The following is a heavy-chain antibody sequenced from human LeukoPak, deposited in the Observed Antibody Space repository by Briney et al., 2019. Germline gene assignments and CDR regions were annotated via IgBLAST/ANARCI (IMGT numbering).Heavy chain of an antibody. J-gene: IGHJ4*02. CDR1: GGTLSSYA. D-gene: IGHD3-3*01. CDR3: ASNTIFEVVIVDY. V-gene: IGHV1-69*05. CDR2: IIPIFGTA. Sequence: SVKVSCKASGGTLSSYAISWVRQAPGQGLEWMGRIIPIFGTANYAQKFQGRVTITTDESTSTAYMELSSLRSEDTAVYYCASNTIFEVVIVDYWGQGTLVTVSS.